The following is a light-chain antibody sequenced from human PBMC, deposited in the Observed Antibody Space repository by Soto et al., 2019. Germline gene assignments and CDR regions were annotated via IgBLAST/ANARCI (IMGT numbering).Light chain of an antibody. Sequence: QSVLTQPPSVSGAPGQRVTISCTGSSSNIGAGYDVHWYQQLPGTAPKLLIYGNSNRPSGVPDRFSGSKSGTSASLAITGLQAEDEADYYCQSYDSSHVVFGGGTKRPS. CDR1: SSNIGAGYD. CDR2: GNS. CDR3: QSYDSSHVV. J-gene: IGLJ2*01. V-gene: IGLV1-40*01.